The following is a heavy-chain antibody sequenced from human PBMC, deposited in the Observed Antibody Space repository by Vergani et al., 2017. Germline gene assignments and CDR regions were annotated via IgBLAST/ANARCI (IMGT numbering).Heavy chain of an antibody. Sequence: QVQLVQSGAEVKKPGASVKVSCKASGGTFSSYAISWVRQAPGQGLEWMGRIIPILGIANYAQKFQGRVTITADKSTSTAYMELSSLRSEDTAVYYCARDRADFWRHYGMDVWGQGTTVTVSS. D-gene: IGHD3-3*01. V-gene: IGHV1-69*04. CDR1: GGTFSSYA. CDR2: IIPILGIA. CDR3: ARDRADFWRHYGMDV. J-gene: IGHJ6*02.